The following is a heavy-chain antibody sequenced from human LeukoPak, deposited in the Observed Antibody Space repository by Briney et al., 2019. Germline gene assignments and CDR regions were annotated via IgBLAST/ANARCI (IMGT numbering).Heavy chain of an antibody. CDR2: IITIFGTT. CDR1: GGTFSSFA. CDR3: ASGVAAAGTLDY. V-gene: IGHV1-69*13. J-gene: IGHJ4*02. D-gene: IGHD6-13*01. Sequence: GASVKVSCKASGGTFSSFALSWVRQAPGQGLEWIGGIITIFGTTNYAQKFQDRVTITADEPTSTAYLELSSLRSDDTAVYYCASGVAAAGTLDYWGQGTLVTVSS.